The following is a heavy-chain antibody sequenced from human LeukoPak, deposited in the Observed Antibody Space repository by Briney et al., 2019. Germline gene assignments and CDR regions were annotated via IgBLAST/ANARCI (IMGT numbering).Heavy chain of an antibody. CDR2: IYYSGST. CDR1: GGSISSYY. J-gene: IGHJ6*02. Sequence: SETLSLTCTVSGGSISSYYWSWIRQPPGKGLEWIGYIYYSGSTNYNPSLKSRVTISVDTSKNQFSLKLSSVTAADTAVYYCARDEGRRIAAGYGMDVWGQGTTVTVSS. CDR3: ARDEGRRIAAGYGMDV. D-gene: IGHD6-6*01. V-gene: IGHV4-59*01.